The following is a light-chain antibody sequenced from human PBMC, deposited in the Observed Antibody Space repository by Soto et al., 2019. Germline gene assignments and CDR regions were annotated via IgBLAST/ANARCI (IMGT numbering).Light chain of an antibody. CDR3: QKYNSAPRT. CDR1: QGISNY. CDR2: AAS. J-gene: IGKJ1*01. V-gene: IGKV1-27*01. Sequence: DIQMTQSPSYLSASVGDRVTITCRASQGISNYLAWYQQKPGKVPKLLIYAASTLQSGVPSRFSGSVSGTDFTLTISSLQPEDVATYYCQKYNSAPRTFGQGTKVEIK.